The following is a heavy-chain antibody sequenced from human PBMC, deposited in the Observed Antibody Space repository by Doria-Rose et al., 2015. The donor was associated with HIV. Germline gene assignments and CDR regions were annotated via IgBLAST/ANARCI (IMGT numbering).Heavy chain of an antibody. Sequence: QVQLQESGPGLVRPSQTLSLTCTVSGDSISSGDSFWSWIRQPPGKGPEWIGYISSSGTTYYYPSLSGRLTVSLDESKNQFSRNLNSVPAADTAVYYCARARNYGFPHFFDFWGQGTLVTVSS. J-gene: IGHJ4*02. CDR2: ISSSGTT. CDR3: ARARNYGFPHFFDF. D-gene: IGHD3-10*01. V-gene: IGHV4-30-4*01. CDR1: GDSISSGDSF.